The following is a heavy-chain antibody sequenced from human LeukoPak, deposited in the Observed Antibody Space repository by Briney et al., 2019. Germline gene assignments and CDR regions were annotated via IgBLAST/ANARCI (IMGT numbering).Heavy chain of an antibody. V-gene: IGHV1-24*01. CDR3: ATSGLSIFGVFRVYYHYYLDV. D-gene: IGHD3-3*01. CDR1: GYTLTELS. J-gene: IGHJ6*03. Sequence: GASVKVSCKVSGYTLTELSMHWVRQAPGKGLEWMGGFDPENGETIYAQKFQDRFTMTEDTYIDTAYMELTGLKSDDTAVYYCATSGLSIFGVFRVYYHYYLDVWGEGTTVTISS. CDR2: FDPENGET.